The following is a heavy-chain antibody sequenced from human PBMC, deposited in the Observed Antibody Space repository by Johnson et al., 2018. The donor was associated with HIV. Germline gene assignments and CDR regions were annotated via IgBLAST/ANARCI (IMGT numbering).Heavy chain of an antibody. CDR3: ARDLRGAFDI. CDR2: ISGSGGST. D-gene: IGHD4-17*01. V-gene: IGHV3-23*04. Sequence: VQLVESGGGVVQPGRSLRLSCAASGFTFSSYAMSWVRQAPGKGLEWVSAISGSGGSTYYADSVKGRFTISRDNARNSLYLQMNSLRAEDTAVYYCARDLRGAFDIWGQGTMVTVSS. J-gene: IGHJ3*02. CDR1: GFTFSSYA.